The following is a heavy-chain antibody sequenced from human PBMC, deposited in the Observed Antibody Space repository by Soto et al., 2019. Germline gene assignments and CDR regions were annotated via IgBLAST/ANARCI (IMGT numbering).Heavy chain of an antibody. D-gene: IGHD3-3*01. J-gene: IGHJ4*02. Sequence: EVQVLESGGGLVQPGGSLRLSCAASGITFSSYAMSWVRQAPGKGLEWVSGISGSGGRTYYADSVKGRFTISRDNSKNTLYLQMNSLRDEDTAVYYCAKELEYYEVWSGYPRISPIVDYWGQGTLVTVSS. CDR3: AKELEYYEVWSGYPRISPIVDY. V-gene: IGHV3-23*01. CDR1: GITFSSYA. CDR2: ISGSGGRT.